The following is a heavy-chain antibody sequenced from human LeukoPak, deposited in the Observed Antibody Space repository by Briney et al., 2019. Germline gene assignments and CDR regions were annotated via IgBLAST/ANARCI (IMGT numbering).Heavy chain of an antibody. D-gene: IGHD6-6*01. CDR1: GFTFSSYG. J-gene: IGHJ4*02. Sequence: GGSLRLSCAASGFTFSSYGMHWVRQAPGKGLEWVAFIRYDGSNKYYADSVKGRFTISRDNSKNTLYLQMNSLRAEDTAVYYCAKASLEYSSSSEFDYWGQGTLVTVSS. V-gene: IGHV3-30*02. CDR3: AKASLEYSSSSEFDY. CDR2: IRYDGSNK.